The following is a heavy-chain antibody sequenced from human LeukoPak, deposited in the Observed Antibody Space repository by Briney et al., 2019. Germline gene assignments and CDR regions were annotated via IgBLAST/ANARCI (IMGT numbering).Heavy chain of an antibody. CDR3: ARRAARMVSLIDY. J-gene: IGHJ4*02. D-gene: IGHD6-25*01. Sequence: PGGSLRLSCSPSGLTFSSYAMHWVRQAPGKGLEWVAVISYDGSNKYYADSVKGRFTISRDNSKNTLYLQMNSLRAEDTAVYYCARRAARMVSLIDYWGQGTLVTVSS. CDR2: ISYDGSNK. CDR1: GLTFSSYA. V-gene: IGHV3-30-3*01.